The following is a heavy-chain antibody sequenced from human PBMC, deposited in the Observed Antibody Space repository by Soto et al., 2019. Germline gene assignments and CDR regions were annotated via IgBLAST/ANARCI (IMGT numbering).Heavy chain of an antibody. Sequence: QVQLVQSGAEVKKPGASVKVSCKASGYTFTSYYMHWVRQAPGQGLEWMGIINPSGGSTSYAQKFQGSVTMTRDTSTSTVYMELSRLRSEDTAGYCCASSIAVAGTPLAGGGPLENWGQGALVTVSS. CDR3: ASSIAVAGTPLAGGGPLEN. V-gene: IGHV1-46*01. CDR2: INPSGGST. D-gene: IGHD6-19*01. CDR1: GYTFTSYY. J-gene: IGHJ1*01.